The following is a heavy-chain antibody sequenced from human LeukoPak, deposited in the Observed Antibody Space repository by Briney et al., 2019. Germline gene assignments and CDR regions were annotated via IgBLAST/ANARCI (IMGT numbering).Heavy chain of an antibody. V-gene: IGHV4-59*08. CDR2: IYYSGST. CDR3: ARGAQGSGYDPFDY. CDR1: GGSISSYY. Sequence: MSSETLSLTCTVSGGSISSYYWSWIRQPPGKGLEWIGYIYYSGSTNYNPSLKSRVTISVDTSKNQFSLKLSSVTAADTAVYYCARGAQGSGYDPFDYWGQGTLVTVSS. J-gene: IGHJ4*02. D-gene: IGHD5-12*01.